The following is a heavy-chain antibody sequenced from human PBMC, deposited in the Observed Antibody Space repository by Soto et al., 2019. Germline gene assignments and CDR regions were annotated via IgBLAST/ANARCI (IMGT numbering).Heavy chain of an antibody. D-gene: IGHD6-25*01. Sequence: QVQLVQSGAEVKKPWASVKVSCKASGYTFTSYGISLVRQAPGQGLEGMGWISAYNGNTNYAQKLQGRVTMTTDTSTSTDYMELRSLRSDDTAVYYCARDSARSSHAFDIWGQGTMVTVSS. CDR2: ISAYNGNT. CDR3: ARDSARSSHAFDI. CDR1: GYTFTSYG. V-gene: IGHV1-18*01. J-gene: IGHJ3*02.